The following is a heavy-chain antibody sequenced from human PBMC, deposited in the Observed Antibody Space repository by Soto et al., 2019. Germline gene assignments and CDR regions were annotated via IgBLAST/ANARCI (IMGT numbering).Heavy chain of an antibody. CDR1: GDTFSRYT. V-gene: IGHV1-69*02. CDR3: ARGSAAAMPTRGYYYYMDV. CDR2: IIPILGVA. D-gene: IGHD2-2*01. J-gene: IGHJ6*03. Sequence: ASVKVSCKASGDTFSRYTITWVRQAPGQGLEWMGRIIPILGVANYAQEFQGRVTITADKSTNTAYMELSSLRSEDTAVYFCARGSAAAMPTRGYYYYMDVWGKGTPVTVSS.